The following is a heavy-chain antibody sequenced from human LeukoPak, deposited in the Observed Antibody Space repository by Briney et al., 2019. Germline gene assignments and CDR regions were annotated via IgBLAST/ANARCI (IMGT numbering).Heavy chain of an antibody. V-gene: IGHV4-59*01. J-gene: IGHJ6*02. CDR2: IYYSGSS. Sequence: SETLSLTCTVSGGSISGYYWSWIRQPPGKGLECIGYIYYSGSSNYNDSLKSRVTISVDTSKNQFSLKLRSVTAADTAVYYCARADSSGPYYYYGMDDWGQGTTVTVSS. CDR3: ARADSSGPYYYYGMDD. D-gene: IGHD6-19*01. CDR1: GGSISGYY.